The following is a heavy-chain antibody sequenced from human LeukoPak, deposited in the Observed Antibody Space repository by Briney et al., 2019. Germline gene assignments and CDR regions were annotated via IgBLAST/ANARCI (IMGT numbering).Heavy chain of an antibody. CDR1: GFTFTTYW. J-gene: IGHJ4*02. CDR2: IYPDDSDT. Sequence: GESLKISCKGSGFTFTTYWVVWVRQMPGKGLEYMGIIYPDDSDTRYSPSFQGQVTISADKSISIAYLQWSSLKASDTAMYYCARTPAAGTPVDFWGQGTLVTVSS. D-gene: IGHD6-13*01. V-gene: IGHV5-51*01. CDR3: ARTPAAGTPVDF.